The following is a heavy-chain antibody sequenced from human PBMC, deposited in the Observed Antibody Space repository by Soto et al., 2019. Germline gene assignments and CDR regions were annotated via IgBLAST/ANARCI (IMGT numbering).Heavy chain of an antibody. CDR2: INASGGST. D-gene: IGHD1-26*01. Sequence: PGQGLEWMGIINASGGSTSYAQQFQGRVTMTRDTSTSTVYMELSSLRSEDTAVYYCARARELLPYYWGQGTLVTVSS. V-gene: IGHV1-46*01. CDR3: ARARELLPYY. J-gene: IGHJ4*02.